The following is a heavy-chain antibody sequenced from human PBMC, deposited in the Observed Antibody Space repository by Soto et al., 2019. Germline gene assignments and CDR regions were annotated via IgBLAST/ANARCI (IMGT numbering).Heavy chain of an antibody. D-gene: IGHD3-9*01. V-gene: IGHV1-69*13. CDR3: ARDYDILTGYRVFDP. CDR1: GGTFSSYA. Sequence: SVKVSCKASGGTFSSYAISWVRQAPGQGLEWMGGIIPIFGTANYAQKFQGRVTITADESTSTAYMELSSLRSEDTAVYYCARDYDILTGYRVFDPWGQGTLVTVSS. CDR2: IIPIFGTA. J-gene: IGHJ5*02.